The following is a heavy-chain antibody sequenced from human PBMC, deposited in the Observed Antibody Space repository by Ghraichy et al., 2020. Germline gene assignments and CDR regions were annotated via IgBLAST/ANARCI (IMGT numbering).Heavy chain of an antibody. CDR2: IYYSGST. D-gene: IGHD5-24*01. J-gene: IGHJ4*02. CDR1: GGSISSNY. Sequence: SETLSLTCTVSGGSISSNYWSWIRQPPGKGLEWIGYIYYSGSTNYNPSLKSRVTISVDTSKNQFSLKLSSVTAADTAVYYCARQRAHMATIYYLHYWGQGTLVTVSS. CDR3: ARQRAHMATIYYLHY. V-gene: IGHV4-59*01.